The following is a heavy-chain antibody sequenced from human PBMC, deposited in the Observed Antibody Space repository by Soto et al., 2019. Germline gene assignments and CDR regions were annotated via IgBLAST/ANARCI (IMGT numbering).Heavy chain of an antibody. D-gene: IGHD2-15*01. J-gene: IGHJ5*02. V-gene: IGHV1-18*01. CDR3: ARDYLDIVVVVAATGWFDP. CDR2: ISAYNGNT. CDR1: GYTFTGYG. Sequence: ASVKVSCKASGYTFTGYGISCVRQAPGQGLEWMGWISAYNGNTNYAQKLQGRVTMTTDTSTSTAYMELRSLRSDDTAVYYCARDYLDIVVVVAATGWFDPWGQGALVTVSS.